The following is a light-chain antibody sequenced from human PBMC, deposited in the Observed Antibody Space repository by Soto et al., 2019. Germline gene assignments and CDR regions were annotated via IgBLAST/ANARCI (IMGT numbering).Light chain of an antibody. CDR2: AAS. Sequence: IQLTQSPSSLSASVGDRVTITCRASQGISSYLAWYQQKPGKAPKLLIYAASTLQSGVPSRFSGSGSGTDFTLTICSLQPEDFATYYCQQLNSYPLTFGGGTKLEIK. CDR1: QGISSY. CDR3: QQLNSYPLT. V-gene: IGKV1-9*01. J-gene: IGKJ4*01.